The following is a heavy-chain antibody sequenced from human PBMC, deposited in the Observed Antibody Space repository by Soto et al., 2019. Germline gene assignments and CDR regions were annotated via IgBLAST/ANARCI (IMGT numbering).Heavy chain of an antibody. V-gene: IGHV3-9*01. Sequence: GGSLRLSCAASGFTFDDYAMHWVRQAPGKGLEWVSGISWNSGSIGYADSVKGRFTISRDNAKNSLYLQMNSLRAEDTALYYCAKGMGIAVAGPNQLFDYWGQGTLVTVSS. CDR1: GFTFDDYA. CDR2: ISWNSGSI. CDR3: AKGMGIAVAGPNQLFDY. D-gene: IGHD6-19*01. J-gene: IGHJ4*02.